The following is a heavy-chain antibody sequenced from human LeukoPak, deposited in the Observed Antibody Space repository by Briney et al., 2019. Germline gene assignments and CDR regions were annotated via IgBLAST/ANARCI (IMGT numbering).Heavy chain of an antibody. Sequence: GGSLRHSCSASGITFKNNWMTWVRQAPGKGLEWVANIKKDGSDKYYVDSVKGRFTISRDNAKNSLFLQMNSLRGEDTALYYCLQYGAGSIWGQGTLVTVSS. V-gene: IGHV3-7*01. CDR2: IKKDGSDK. CDR1: GITFKNNW. D-gene: IGHD3-10*01. CDR3: LQYGAGSI. J-gene: IGHJ4*02.